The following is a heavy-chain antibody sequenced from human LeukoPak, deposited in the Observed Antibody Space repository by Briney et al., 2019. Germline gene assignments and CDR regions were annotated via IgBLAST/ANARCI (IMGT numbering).Heavy chain of an antibody. CDR1: GGSISSYY. CDR2: IYTSGST. V-gene: IGHV4-4*09. J-gene: IGHJ3*02. CDR3: AKDLWSGLGAFDI. Sequence: SETLSLTCTFSGGSISSYYWSWIRQPPGKGLEWIGYIYTSGSTNYNPSLKSRVTISVDTSKNQFSLKLSSVTAADTAVYYCAKDLWSGLGAFDIWGQGTMVTVSS. D-gene: IGHD3-3*01.